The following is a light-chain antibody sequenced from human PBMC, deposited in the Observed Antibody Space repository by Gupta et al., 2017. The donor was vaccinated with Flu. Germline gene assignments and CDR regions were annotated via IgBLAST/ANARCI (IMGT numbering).Light chain of an antibody. CDR3: RPDCISMST. CDR2: GSS. CDR1: QSVRNNY. Sequence: GSLSMSPGARAALICRARQSVRNNYLTWYQQTPGKAPRLLIYGSSSGATGLPDRFSGSESGPDFTLTIRRLEPEAFAVYDCRPDCISMSTLGQGTKMDIK. V-gene: IGKV3-20*01. J-gene: IGKJ2*01.